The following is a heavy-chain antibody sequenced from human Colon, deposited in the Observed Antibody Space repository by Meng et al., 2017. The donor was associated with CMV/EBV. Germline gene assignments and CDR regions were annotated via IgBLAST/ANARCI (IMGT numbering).Heavy chain of an antibody. Sequence: GGSLRLSCAASGFSFNYYEMNWVRQAPGKGLEWISYISSSGMTVQYAEFVKGRFTISRDNAKNSLYLQMNGLRAEDTAVYYCARDVFRGEAFDIWGQGTMVTVSS. CDR3: ARDVFRGEAFDI. D-gene: IGHD3-3*01. CDR2: ISSSGMTV. CDR1: GFSFNYYE. V-gene: IGHV3-48*03. J-gene: IGHJ3*02.